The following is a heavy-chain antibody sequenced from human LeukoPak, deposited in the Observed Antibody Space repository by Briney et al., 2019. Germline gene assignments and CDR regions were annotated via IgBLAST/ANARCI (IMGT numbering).Heavy chain of an antibody. CDR1: GGSISSSSYY. D-gene: IGHD5-24*01. J-gene: IGHJ4*02. CDR3: ARRIEMATINRPGPFDD. V-gene: IGHV4-39*01. Sequence: PSGTLSLTCTVSGGSISSSSYYWGWVRHPPGKGLEWIGSIYYSGSTYYNPSLKSRVTISVDTSKNQFSLKLSSVTAADTAVYYCARRIEMATINRPGPFDDWGQGTLVTVSS. CDR2: IYYSGST.